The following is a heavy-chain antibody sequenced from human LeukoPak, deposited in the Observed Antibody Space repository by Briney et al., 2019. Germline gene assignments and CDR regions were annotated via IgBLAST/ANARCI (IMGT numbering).Heavy chain of an antibody. CDR2: INPSGGST. Sequence: ASVKVSCKASGYTFTSYYMHWVRQAPGQGLEWMGIINPSGGSTSYAQKFQGRVTMTRDTSTSTVYMELSSLRSEDTAVYYCARERPQIAPISSGWGFDYWGQGTLVTVSS. D-gene: IGHD6-19*01. CDR3: ARERPQIAPISSGWGFDY. J-gene: IGHJ4*02. V-gene: IGHV1-46*01. CDR1: GYTFTSYY.